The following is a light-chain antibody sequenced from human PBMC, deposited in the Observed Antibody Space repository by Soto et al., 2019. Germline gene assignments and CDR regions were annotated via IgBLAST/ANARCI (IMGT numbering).Light chain of an antibody. J-gene: IGKJ4*01. CDR2: WAS. CDR3: QQYYSTPQT. V-gene: IGKV4-1*01. CDR1: QSVLYSSNNKNY. Sequence: DIVMTQSPDSLAVSLGERATINCKSSQSVLYSSNNKNYLAWYQQKPGQPPKLLIYWASTPESGVPDRFSGSGSGTDFTLTISSLQAEDVAVYYCQQYYSTPQTFGGGTKVEIK.